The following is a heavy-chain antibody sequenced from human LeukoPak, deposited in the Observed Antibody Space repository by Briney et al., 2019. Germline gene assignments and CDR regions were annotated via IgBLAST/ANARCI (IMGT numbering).Heavy chain of an antibody. D-gene: IGHD3-10*01. Sequence: GGSLRLSCAASGFTFTNYWMNWVRQAPGKGLEWVSSISSSSSYIYYADSVEGRFTISRDNAKNSLYLQMNSLRAEDTAVYYCAKDNYGSSVYWGQGTLVTVSS. CDR3: AKDNYGSSVY. CDR2: ISSSSSYI. CDR1: GFTFTNYW. J-gene: IGHJ4*02. V-gene: IGHV3-21*04.